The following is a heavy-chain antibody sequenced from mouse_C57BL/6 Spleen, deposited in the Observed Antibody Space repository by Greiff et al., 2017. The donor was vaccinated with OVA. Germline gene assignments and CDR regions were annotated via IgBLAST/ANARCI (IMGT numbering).Heavy chain of an antibody. CDR2: INPNSGGT. J-gene: IGHJ1*03. Sequence: VQLQQSGPELVKPGASVKMSCKASGYTFTDYNMHWVKQSHGKSLEWIGYINPNSGGTSYNQKFKGKATLTVNKSSSTAYMELSSLTSEDSAVYYGARGYCGSSYPWYFDVWGTGTTLTVSS. D-gene: IGHD1-1*01. V-gene: IGHV1-22*01. CDR1: GYTFTDYN. CDR3: ARGYCGSSYPWYFDV.